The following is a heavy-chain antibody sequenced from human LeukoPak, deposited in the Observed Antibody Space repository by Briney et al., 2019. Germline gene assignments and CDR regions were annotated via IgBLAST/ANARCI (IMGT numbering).Heavy chain of an antibody. Sequence: GGSLRLSCAASGFTFSSYAMHWVRQAPGKGLEWVAVISYDGSNKYYADSVKGRFTISRDNSKNTLYLQMNSLRAEDTAVYYCARDGYNYFDYWGQGTLVTVSS. CDR1: GFTFSSYA. CDR2: ISYDGSNK. D-gene: IGHD5-24*01. J-gene: IGHJ4*02. V-gene: IGHV3-30*04. CDR3: ARDGYNYFDY.